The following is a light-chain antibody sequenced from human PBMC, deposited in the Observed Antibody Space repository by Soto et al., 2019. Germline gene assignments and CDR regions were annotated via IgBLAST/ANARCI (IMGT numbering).Light chain of an antibody. Sequence: EIVLTQSPGTLSLSPGERATLSCRASQSVSSAYLAWYQHKPGQPPTLLIYAASSRVTGIPDRFSGSGSETDFTLTISRLEPEDFAEYYCQQYGSSSTWTFGQGTKVEIK. CDR1: QSVSSAY. CDR2: AAS. J-gene: IGKJ1*01. V-gene: IGKV3-20*01. CDR3: QQYGSSSTWT.